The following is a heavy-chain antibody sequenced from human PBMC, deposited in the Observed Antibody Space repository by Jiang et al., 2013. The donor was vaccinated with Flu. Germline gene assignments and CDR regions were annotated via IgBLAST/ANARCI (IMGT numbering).Heavy chain of an antibody. CDR1: GYSFSTQY. Sequence: GAEVKKPGASVTVSCKASGYSFSTQYIHWVRQAPGQGLEWMGIINPRGGGTSYAQKFQSRVTMTRDAATRSVYMEVSSLRSEDTAIYYCARDIRSGNSYGNYYYNGMDVWGQGTTVTVSS. CDR3: ARDIRSGNSYGNYYYNGMDV. V-gene: IGHV1-46*01. CDR2: INPRGGGT. J-gene: IGHJ6*02. D-gene: IGHD4-23*01.